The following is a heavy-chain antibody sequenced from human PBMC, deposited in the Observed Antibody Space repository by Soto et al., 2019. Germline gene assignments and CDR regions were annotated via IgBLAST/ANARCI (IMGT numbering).Heavy chain of an antibody. CDR2: ISNSGGNT. D-gene: IGHD2-2*01. CDR3: ASRYCSSTSCGPGLFDS. V-gene: IGHV3-23*01. CDR1: GFTFSSYV. J-gene: IGHJ4*02. Sequence: EVQLLESGGGLVQPGGSLRLSCAASGFTFSSYVMSWVRQAPGKGLEWVSAISNSGGNTYYADSVKGRFTISRDNSKNTLYLQMNSLGVEDTAVYYCASRYCSSTSCGPGLFDSWGQGTLVSISS.